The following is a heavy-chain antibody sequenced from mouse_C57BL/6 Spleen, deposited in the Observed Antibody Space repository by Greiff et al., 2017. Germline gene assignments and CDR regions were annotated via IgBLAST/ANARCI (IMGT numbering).Heavy chain of an antibody. V-gene: IGHV2-6-1*01. Sequence: VQLQESGPGLVAPSQSLSITCTVSGFSLTSYGVHWVRPPPGKGLEWLVVIWSDGSTTYNSALKSRLSISKDNSKSQVFLKMNSLQTDDTAMYYCARHGDYYGSSSTSPFAYWGQGTLVTVSA. CDR1: GFSLTSYG. D-gene: IGHD1-1*01. CDR2: IWSDGST. CDR3: ARHGDYYGSSSTSPFAY. J-gene: IGHJ3*01.